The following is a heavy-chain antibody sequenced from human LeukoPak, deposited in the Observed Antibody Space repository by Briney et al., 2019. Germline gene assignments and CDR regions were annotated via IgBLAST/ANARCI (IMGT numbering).Heavy chain of an antibody. Sequence: PGGSLRLSCAASGFTFSSYWMSWVRQAPGKGLEWVANIKQDGSEKYYVDSVKGRFTISRDNAKNSLYLQMNSLRAEDTALYYCARDRQSSSPWGYFDLWGRGTLVTVSS. CDR3: ARDRQSSSPWGYFDL. J-gene: IGHJ2*01. D-gene: IGHD6-6*01. V-gene: IGHV3-7*01. CDR1: GFTFSSYW. CDR2: IKQDGSEK.